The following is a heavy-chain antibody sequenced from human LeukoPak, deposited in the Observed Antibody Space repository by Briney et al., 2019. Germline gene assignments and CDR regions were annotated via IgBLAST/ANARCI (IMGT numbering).Heavy chain of an antibody. D-gene: IGHD3-22*01. CDR1: GGSMTGYY. J-gene: IGHJ6*04. CDR3: ARQRGYYDSSGYSVLDV. Sequence: SETLSLTCTVSGGSMTGYYWAWIRQPPGKGLEWIGYIYTSGSTNYNPSLKSRVTISVDTSKNQFSLKLSSVTAADTAVYYCARQRGYYDSSGYSVLDVWGKGTTVTVSS. V-gene: IGHV4-4*09. CDR2: IYTSGST.